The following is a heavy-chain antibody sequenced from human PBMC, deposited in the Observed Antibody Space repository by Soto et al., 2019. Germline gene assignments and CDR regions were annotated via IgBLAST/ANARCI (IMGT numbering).Heavy chain of an antibody. CDR1: GFTFSSYG. Sequence: QVQLVESGGGVVQPGRSLRLSCAASGFTFSSYGMHWVRQAPGKGLEWVAVISYDGSNKYYADSVKGRFTISRDNSKNTLYLQMNSLRAEDTAVYYCAKDLDDYVWGSYRRGPVYYFDYWGQGTLVTVSS. CDR3: AKDLDDYVWGSYRRGPVYYFDY. J-gene: IGHJ4*02. CDR2: ISYDGSNK. V-gene: IGHV3-30*18. D-gene: IGHD3-16*02.